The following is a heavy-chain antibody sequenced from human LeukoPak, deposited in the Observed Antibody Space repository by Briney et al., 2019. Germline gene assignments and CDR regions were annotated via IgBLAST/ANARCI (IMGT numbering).Heavy chain of an antibody. CDR2: INPYTGNT. V-gene: IGHV1-18*04. CDR1: GYTFTNYY. Sequence: EASVKVSFKASGYTFTNYYIHWVRQAPGQGLEWMGWINPYTGNTNFAQKFQGRVTMTTETSTRTAYMEVRSLRSDDTAVYYCARGQVDTDLVIGGWFDHWGQGTLVTVSS. D-gene: IGHD5-18*01. CDR3: ARGQVDTDLVIGGWFDH. J-gene: IGHJ5*02.